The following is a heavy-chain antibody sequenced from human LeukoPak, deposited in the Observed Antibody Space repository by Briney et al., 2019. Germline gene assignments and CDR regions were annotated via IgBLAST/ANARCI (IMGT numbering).Heavy chain of an antibody. Sequence: GGSLRLPCAASGFTFSSYAMRCVRQATGKGLEWVTAISGGGSSTYDADAVEGRFTISRDNSKNTLYLQMNSLRAEDTAVYYCAKLLLWFGELLSTTHFDYWGQGTLVTVSS. D-gene: IGHD3-10*01. V-gene: IGHV3-23*01. CDR2: ISGGGSST. J-gene: IGHJ4*02. CDR1: GFTFSSYA. CDR3: AKLLLWFGELLSTTHFDY.